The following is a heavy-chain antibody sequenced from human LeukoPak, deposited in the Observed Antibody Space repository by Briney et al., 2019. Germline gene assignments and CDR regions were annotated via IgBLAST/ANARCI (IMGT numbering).Heavy chain of an antibody. D-gene: IGHD3-9*01. V-gene: IGHV3-11*01. CDR2: ISSHGKTI. CDR3: ARVGYFDWIGPLDY. Sequence: GGSLRLSCAASGFNFREFYMSWIRQTPGKGPEWVSYISSHGKTIYYADSVKGRFTVSRDNTKNLLYLQMNSLRAEDTAVYYCARVGYFDWIGPLDYWGQGTLVTVSS. CDR1: GFNFREFY. J-gene: IGHJ4*02.